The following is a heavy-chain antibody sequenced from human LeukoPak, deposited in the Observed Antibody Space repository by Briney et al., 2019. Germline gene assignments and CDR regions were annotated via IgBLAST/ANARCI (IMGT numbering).Heavy chain of an antibody. Sequence: PSETLSLTCAVYGGSFSGYYWSWIRQPPGKGLEWIGEINHSGSTNYNPSLKSRVTISVDTSKNQFSLKLSSVTAADTAVYYCARAVGAGVWGDYDFWSGYFNWFDPWGQGTLVTVSS. CDR2: INHSGST. CDR1: GGSFSGYY. D-gene: IGHD3-3*01. V-gene: IGHV4-34*01. CDR3: ARAVGAGVWGDYDFWSGYFNWFDP. J-gene: IGHJ5*02.